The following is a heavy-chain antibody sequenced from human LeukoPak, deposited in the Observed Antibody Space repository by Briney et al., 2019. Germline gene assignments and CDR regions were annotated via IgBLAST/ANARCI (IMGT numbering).Heavy chain of an antibody. V-gene: IGHV3-30*03. CDR2: ISYDGRDK. CDR1: GFTFSSSV. Sequence: GGSLRLSCAASGFTFSSSVMHWVRQAPGKGLEWVAAISYDGRDKYFADSVKGRFTISRDNSKNTVDLQVNGLRAEDTAVYYCARGGITKFDYWGQGTLVTVSS. D-gene: IGHD3-10*01. J-gene: IGHJ4*02. CDR3: ARGGITKFDY.